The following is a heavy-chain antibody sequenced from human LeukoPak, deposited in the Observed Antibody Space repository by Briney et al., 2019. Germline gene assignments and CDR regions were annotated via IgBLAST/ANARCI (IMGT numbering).Heavy chain of an antibody. Sequence: GRSLRLSCAASGFTFSSYAMHWVRQAPGKGLEWVAVISHDGSNKYYADSVKGRFTISRDNSKNTLYLQTNSLRAEDTAVYYCARANFQGYDSPPGTWGQGTLVTVSS. J-gene: IGHJ5*02. CDR1: GFTFSSYA. D-gene: IGHD3-22*01. CDR3: ARANFQGYDSPPGT. V-gene: IGHV3-30*04. CDR2: ISHDGSNK.